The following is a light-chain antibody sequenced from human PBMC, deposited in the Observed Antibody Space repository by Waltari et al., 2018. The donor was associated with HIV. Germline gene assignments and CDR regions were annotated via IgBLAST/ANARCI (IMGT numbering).Light chain of an antibody. V-gene: IGLV1-47*01. J-gene: IGLJ2*01. CDR3: ASWDDILSSVI. CDR1: RTNIGSNF. Sequence: QSVLTPPPSASGTPGQRVTISCYGGRTNIGSNFVYWYHQLPGTAPILLISKTSQRPSGVPDRFAGSKSGSSASLTISGLRSEDEAVYYCASWDDILSSVIFGGGTKVTVL. CDR2: KTS.